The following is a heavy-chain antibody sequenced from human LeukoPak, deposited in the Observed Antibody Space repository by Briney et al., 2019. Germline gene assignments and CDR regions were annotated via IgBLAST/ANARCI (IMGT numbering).Heavy chain of an antibody. CDR2: ISGSGGST. J-gene: IGHJ6*03. CDR3: AKGVAAAFYYYYMDV. V-gene: IGHV3-23*01. D-gene: IGHD6-13*01. Sequence: GGSLRLSCAASGFTLSSYAMSWVRQAPGKGLEWVSAISGSGGSTYYADSVKGRFTISRDNSKNTLYLQMNSLRAEDTAVYYCAKGVAAAFYYYYMDVWGKGTTVTVSS. CDR1: GFTLSSYA.